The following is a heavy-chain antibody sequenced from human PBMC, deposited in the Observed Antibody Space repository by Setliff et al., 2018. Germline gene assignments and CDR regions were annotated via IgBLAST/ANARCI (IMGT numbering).Heavy chain of an antibody. CDR2: IIPVLGMT. CDR3: ARMSGFLYMDV. D-gene: IGHD3-3*01. CDR1: GDPFNAYG. V-gene: IGHV1-69*10. Sequence: SVKVSCKASGDPFNAYGVSWVRQAPGQGLEWMGAIIPVLGMTDYAQKFQGRLTITADQSTTTVYMELSSLRFDDTALYYCARMSGFLYMDVWGKGTTVTVSS. J-gene: IGHJ6*03.